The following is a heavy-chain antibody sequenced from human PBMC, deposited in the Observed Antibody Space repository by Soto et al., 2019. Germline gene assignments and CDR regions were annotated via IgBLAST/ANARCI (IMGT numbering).Heavy chain of an antibody. CDR2: IIPRFGTT. Sequence: QVQVVQSGAEVKKPGSSVRVSCTASGDSFTKYTVNWVRQAPRQGLEWMGGIIPRFGTTNYAPTLQDRVTITADASMNTVYMELSSLRSDDTALYYCARGRGLYNSGRSQLDSWGQGTLVSVSS. CDR3: ARGRGLYNSGRSQLDS. D-gene: IGHD1-1*01. J-gene: IGHJ4*02. V-gene: IGHV1-69*01. CDR1: GDSFTKYT.